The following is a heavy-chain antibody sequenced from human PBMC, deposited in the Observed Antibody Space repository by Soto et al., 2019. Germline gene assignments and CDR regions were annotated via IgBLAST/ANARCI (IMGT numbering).Heavy chain of an antibody. CDR2: IIPIFGTA. J-gene: IGHJ6*02. D-gene: IGHD1-1*01. Sequence: QVQLVQSGAEVKKPGSSVKVSCKASGGTFSSYAISWVRQAPGQGLEWMGGIIPIFGTANYAQKFQGRVTITADESTSTAYMELSSLRSEDTAVYYCARDPPGRRGLTSYYYYYGMDVWGQGTTVTVSS. CDR1: GGTFSSYA. CDR3: ARDPPGRRGLTSYYYYYGMDV. V-gene: IGHV1-69*12.